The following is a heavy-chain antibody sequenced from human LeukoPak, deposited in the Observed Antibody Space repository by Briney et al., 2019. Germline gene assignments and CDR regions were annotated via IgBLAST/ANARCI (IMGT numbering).Heavy chain of an antibody. Sequence: SETLSLTCTVSGGSISSYYWSWIRQPPGRGLEWIGYIYYSGSTNYNPSLKSRVTISVDTSKNQFSLRLNSVTAADTAVYYCARGNLWDYRRYYYYMDVWGKGTTVTVSS. J-gene: IGHJ6*03. CDR3: ARGNLWDYRRYYYYMDV. CDR1: GGSISSYY. V-gene: IGHV4-59*12. D-gene: IGHD4-11*01. CDR2: IYYSGST.